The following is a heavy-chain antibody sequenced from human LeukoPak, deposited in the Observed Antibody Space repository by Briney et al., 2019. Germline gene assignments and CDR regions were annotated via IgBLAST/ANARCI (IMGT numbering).Heavy chain of an antibody. CDR2: ISDGGRAT. D-gene: IGHD3-10*02. Sequence: PGGSLRLSCVASGYRFSPYWMSWVRQTPGKGLEWVASISDGGRATYYVDSVRGRFTISRGDARNSLFLQMNGLRADDTAVYYCTRENYVPDSWGQGTLVTVSS. CDR1: GYRFSPYW. V-gene: IGHV3-7*03. J-gene: IGHJ4*02. CDR3: TRENYVPDS.